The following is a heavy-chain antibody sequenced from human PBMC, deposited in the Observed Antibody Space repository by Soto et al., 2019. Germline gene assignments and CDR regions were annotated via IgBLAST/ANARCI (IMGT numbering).Heavy chain of an antibody. CDR1: GFTFSSYG. CDR2: ISYDGSNK. J-gene: IGHJ4*02. Sequence: QVQLVESGGGVVQPGRSLRLSCAASGFTFSSYGMHWVRQAPGEGLEWVAVISYDGSNKYYADSVKGLFTISRDNSKTTLYLQMNSLRAEDTAVYYCAKEIAVAGTTDFDYWGQGTLVTVSS. D-gene: IGHD6-19*01. CDR3: AKEIAVAGTTDFDY. V-gene: IGHV3-30*18.